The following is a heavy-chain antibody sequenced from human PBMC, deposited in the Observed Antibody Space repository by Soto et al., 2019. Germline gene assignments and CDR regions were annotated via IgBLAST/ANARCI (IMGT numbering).Heavy chain of an antibody. Sequence: SETLSLTCTVSGGSISSYYWSWIRQPPGKGLEWIGYIYYSGSTNYNPSLKSRVTISVDTSKNQSSLKLSSVTAADTAVYYCARVTNWFDPWGQGTLVTVSS. V-gene: IGHV4-59*01. CDR2: IYYSGST. CDR3: ARVTNWFDP. CDR1: GGSISSYY. J-gene: IGHJ5*02.